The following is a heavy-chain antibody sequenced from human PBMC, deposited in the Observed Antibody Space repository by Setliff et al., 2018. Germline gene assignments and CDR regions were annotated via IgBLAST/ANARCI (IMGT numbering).Heavy chain of an antibody. Sequence: GGSLRLSCAASGFAFGDYFMSWIREAPGKGLEWISYISSDGITIHYADSVKGRFTVTRDNAKNSLYLQMDSLKVEDAAVYYCGSLTDGQHWGQGALVTVSS. CDR3: GSLTDGQH. D-gene: IGHD3-9*01. J-gene: IGHJ1*01. CDR1: GFAFGDYF. V-gene: IGHV3-11*04. CDR2: ISSDGITI.